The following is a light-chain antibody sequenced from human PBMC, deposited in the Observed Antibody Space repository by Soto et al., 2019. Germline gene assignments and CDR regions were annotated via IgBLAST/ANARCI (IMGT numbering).Light chain of an antibody. CDR1: NIGSKS. CDR2: YDS. Sequence: ELTQPPSVSVAPGKTARITCGGNNIGSKSVHWYQQKPGQAPVLVIYYDSDRPSGIPERFSGSNSGNTATLTISRVEAGDEADYYCQVWDSSSDHWVFGGGTKLTVL. CDR3: QVWDSSSDHWV. V-gene: IGLV3-21*04. J-gene: IGLJ3*02.